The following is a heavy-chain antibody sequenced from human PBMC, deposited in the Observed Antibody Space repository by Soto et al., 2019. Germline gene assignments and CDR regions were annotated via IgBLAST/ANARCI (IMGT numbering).Heavy chain of an antibody. J-gene: IGHJ3*02. V-gene: IGHV4-39*01. D-gene: IGHD2-21*02. Sequence: QLQLQESGPGLVKPSETLSLTCTVSGGSISSSSYYWGWIRQPPGKGLEWIGSIYYSGSTYYHPSLKSRVTISVDTSKNQFSLKLSSVTAADTAVYYCARPLSYCGGDCYLDAFDIWGQGTMVTVSS. CDR2: IYYSGST. CDR1: GGSISSSSYY. CDR3: ARPLSYCGGDCYLDAFDI.